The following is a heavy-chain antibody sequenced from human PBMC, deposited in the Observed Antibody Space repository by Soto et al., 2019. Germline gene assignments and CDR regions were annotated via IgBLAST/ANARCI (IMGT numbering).Heavy chain of an antibody. J-gene: IGHJ4*02. D-gene: IGHD5-18*01. CDR3: AKDVAREGYKKYSASFDY. V-gene: IGHV3-23*01. Sequence: GGSLRLSCAASGVTFSSDAMSWVRQAPGKGLEWVSAISGSGGSTYYADSVKGRFTISRDNSKNTLYLQMNSLRAEDTAVYYCAKDVAREGYKKYSASFDYWGQGTLVSVSS. CDR1: GVTFSSDA. CDR2: ISGSGGST.